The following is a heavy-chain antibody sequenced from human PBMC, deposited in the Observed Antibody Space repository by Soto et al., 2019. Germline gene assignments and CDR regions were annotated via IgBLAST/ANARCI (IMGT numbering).Heavy chain of an antibody. Sequence: PGGSLRLSCAASGFAFSTYPLSWVRQAPGKGLEWVSALSGTGGAAYYPDSLKGRFTISRDNSKNTLYLQMNSLRAEDTAVYYCAKPVGYYDSSDYWGQGTPVTVSS. J-gene: IGHJ4*02. CDR3: AKPVGYYDSSDY. CDR1: GFAFSTYP. V-gene: IGHV3-23*01. D-gene: IGHD3-22*01. CDR2: LSGTGGAA.